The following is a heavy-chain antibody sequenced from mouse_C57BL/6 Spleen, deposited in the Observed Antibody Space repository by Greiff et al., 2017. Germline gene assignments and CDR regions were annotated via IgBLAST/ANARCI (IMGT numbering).Heavy chain of an antibody. J-gene: IGHJ1*03. CDR1: GFTFSSYA. D-gene: IGHD1-1*01. V-gene: IGHV5-9-1*02. Sequence: EVMLVESGEGLVKPGGSLKLSCAASGFTFSSYAMSWVRQTPEKRLEWVAYISSGGDYIYYADTVKGRFTISRDNARNTLYLQMSSLKSEDTAMYYCTRDRAYYGSPWYFDVWGTGTTVTVSS. CDR2: ISSGGDYI. CDR3: TRDRAYYGSPWYFDV.